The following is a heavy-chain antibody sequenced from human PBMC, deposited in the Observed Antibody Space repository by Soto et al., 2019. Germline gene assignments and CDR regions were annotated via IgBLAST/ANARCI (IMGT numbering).Heavy chain of an antibody. Sequence: QVQLQQWGAGLLKPSETLSLTCAVYGGSFSGYYWSWIRQPPGKGLEWIGEINHSGSANYNPSLESRLTISVVTSKNQFSLEVRSMTAADTAVYYCARPKGYGAKSWLDSWGQGNLVTVSS. D-gene: IGHD4-17*01. CDR1: GGSFSGYY. CDR3: ARPKGYGAKSWLDS. J-gene: IGHJ5*01. V-gene: IGHV4-34*01. CDR2: INHSGSA.